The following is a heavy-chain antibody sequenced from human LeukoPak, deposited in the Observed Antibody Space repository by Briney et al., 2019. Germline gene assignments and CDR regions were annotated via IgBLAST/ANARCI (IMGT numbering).Heavy chain of an antibody. CDR2: ISYDGSNK. CDR1: GFTFSSYG. Sequence: PGRSLRLSCAASGFTFSSYGMHWVRQAPGKGLEWVAVISYDGSNKYYADSVKGRFTISRDNSKNTLYLQMNSLRAEDTAVYYCARDSSGWYGGFAYWGQGTLVTVSS. V-gene: IGHV3-30*03. J-gene: IGHJ4*02. D-gene: IGHD6-19*01. CDR3: ARDSSGWYGGFAY.